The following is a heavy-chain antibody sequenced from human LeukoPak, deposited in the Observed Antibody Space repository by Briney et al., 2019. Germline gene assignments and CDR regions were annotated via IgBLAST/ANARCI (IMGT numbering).Heavy chain of an antibody. Sequence: PGGSLRLSCAASGFTFSNYWMSWVRQAPGKGLEFMANIKEAGSEKYYVDSVKGRFTISRDNDKNSVHLQMNSLRAEDTALYYCARAASTGTVDYWGQGTLVTVSS. CDR1: GFTFSNYW. D-gene: IGHD6-13*01. J-gene: IGHJ4*02. CDR2: IKEAGSEK. V-gene: IGHV3-7*01. CDR3: ARAASTGTVDY.